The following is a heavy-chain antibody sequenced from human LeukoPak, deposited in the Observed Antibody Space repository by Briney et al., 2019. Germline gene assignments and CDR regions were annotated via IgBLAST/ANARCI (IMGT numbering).Heavy chain of an antibody. Sequence: GGTLRLSCAASGFTFSSYWMTWVRQAPGKGLEWVANIKQDGSEKNYVDSVKGRFTISRDNAKNSLYLQMNSLRAEDTAVYYCARGGSFSHCWGQGTLVTVSS. V-gene: IGHV3-7*04. CDR1: GFTFSSYW. D-gene: IGHD3-16*01. CDR3: ARGGSFSHC. CDR2: IKQDGSEK. J-gene: IGHJ4*02.